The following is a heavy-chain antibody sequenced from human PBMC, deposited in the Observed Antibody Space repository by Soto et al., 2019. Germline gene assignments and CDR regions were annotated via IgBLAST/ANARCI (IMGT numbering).Heavy chain of an antibody. CDR3: ARDSVALNYHYYGMDV. Sequence: PSETLSLTCSVSGGSISSGDYYWNWIRQPPGKGLEWIGHIYYSGSTYYNSSLKSRVTISLDTSKNQFSLKLSSVTAADTAVYYCARDSVALNYHYYGMDVWGQGTTVTVSS. D-gene: IGHD2-21*01. J-gene: IGHJ6*02. CDR1: GGSISSGDYY. CDR2: IYYSGST. V-gene: IGHV4-30-4*01.